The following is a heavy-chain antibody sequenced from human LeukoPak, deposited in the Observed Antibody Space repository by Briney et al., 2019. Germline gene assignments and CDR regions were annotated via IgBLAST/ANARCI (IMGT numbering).Heavy chain of an antibody. D-gene: IGHD3-10*01. V-gene: IGHV3-53*01. CDR1: GFTVSSNY. J-gene: IGHJ4*02. CDR3: ARDDYGSGSYLDY. CDR2: IYSGGST. Sequence: PGGSLRLSCAASGFTVSSNYMSWVRQAPGKGLEWVSVIYSGGSTYYADSVKGRFTISRDNSKNTLYLQMNSLRAEDTAVYYCARDDYGSGSYLDYWGQGTLVTVSS.